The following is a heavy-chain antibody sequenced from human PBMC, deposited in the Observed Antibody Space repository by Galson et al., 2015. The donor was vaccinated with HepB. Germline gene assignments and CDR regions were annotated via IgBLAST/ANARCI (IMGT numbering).Heavy chain of an antibody. Sequence: LRLSCAASGFTFSYYNMDWVRQAPGKGLEWVSYISSSSSTVYYAESVKGRFTISRDNANNSLYLQMNSLRDEDTAVYYCARDNMVAGAVDIWGQGTMVTVSS. CDR3: ARDNMVAGAVDI. CDR1: GFTFSYYN. V-gene: IGHV3-48*02. J-gene: IGHJ3*02. CDR2: ISSSSSTV. D-gene: IGHD5-12*01.